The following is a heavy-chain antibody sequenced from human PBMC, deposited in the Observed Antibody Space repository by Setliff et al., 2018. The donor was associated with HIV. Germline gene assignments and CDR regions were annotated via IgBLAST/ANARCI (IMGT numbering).Heavy chain of an antibody. Sequence: SETLSLTCTVSGGSISSYYWSWIRQPPGKGLEWIGYIYYSGSTNYNPSLKSRVTISVDTAKNRFSLKLSSVTAADTAVYYCARRSLEYYYDSSATGAFDIWGQGTMVTVSS. CDR3: ARRSLEYYYDSSATGAFDI. CDR2: IYYSGST. J-gene: IGHJ3*02. D-gene: IGHD3-22*01. V-gene: IGHV4-59*01. CDR1: GGSISSYY.